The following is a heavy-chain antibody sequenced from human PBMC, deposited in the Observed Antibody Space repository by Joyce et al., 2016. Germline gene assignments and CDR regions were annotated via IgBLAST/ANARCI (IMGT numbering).Heavy chain of an antibody. J-gene: IGHJ4*02. D-gene: IGHD3-16*01. Sequence: QVQLQESGPRLVKPSETLSLTCTVSGGTIGDYYWSWIRQPPGKGLEWIGYVYYNGSTKYNPSLKSRVSISVDTSKNQFSLKLTSVTAADTAVYYCARQYGEGPYDWGQGTLITVSS. CDR1: GGTIGDYY. CDR3: ARQYGEGPYD. CDR2: VYYNGST. V-gene: IGHV4-59*08.